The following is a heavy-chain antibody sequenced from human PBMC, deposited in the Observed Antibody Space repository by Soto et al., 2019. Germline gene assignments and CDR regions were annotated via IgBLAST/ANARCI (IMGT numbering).Heavy chain of an antibody. V-gene: IGHV1-18*01. CDR2: ISAYNGNT. CDR3: ARSSDIVVVVAAGNNWFDP. D-gene: IGHD2-15*01. J-gene: IGHJ5*02. Sequence: ASVKVSCKASGNTFTSYGISWVRQAPGQGLEWMGWISAYNGNTNYAQKLQGRVTMTTDTSTSTAYMELRSLRSDDTAVYYCARSSDIVVVVAAGNNWFDPWGQGTLVTVSS. CDR1: GNTFTSYG.